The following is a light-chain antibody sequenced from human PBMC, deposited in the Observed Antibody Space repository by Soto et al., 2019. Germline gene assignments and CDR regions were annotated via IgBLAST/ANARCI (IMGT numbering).Light chain of an antibody. CDR1: QTVTGNY. CDR2: DAS. J-gene: IGKJ4*01. V-gene: IGKV3-11*01. CDR3: QQRSNWPS. Sequence: EIVLTQSPGALSLSPWDRATLSCMASQTVTGNYLAWYHQKPGQAPRLLIYDASNRATGIPARFSGSGSGTDFTLTISSLEPEDFAVYYCQQRSNWPSVGGGTKVGIK.